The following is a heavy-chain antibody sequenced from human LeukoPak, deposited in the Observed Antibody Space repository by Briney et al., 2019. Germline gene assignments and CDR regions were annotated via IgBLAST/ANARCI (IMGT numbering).Heavy chain of an antibody. CDR1: GGSISGYY. Sequence: SEPLSLTCTVSGGSISGYYWSWIRQPPGKGLEWIGYIYYSGSTNYNPSLKSRVTISVDTSKNQFSLKLSSVTAADTAVYYCARGGTILGLAWGQGTLVTVS. V-gene: IGHV4-59*01. D-gene: IGHD3-3*01. J-gene: IGHJ4*02. CDR3: ARGGTILGLA. CDR2: IYYSGST.